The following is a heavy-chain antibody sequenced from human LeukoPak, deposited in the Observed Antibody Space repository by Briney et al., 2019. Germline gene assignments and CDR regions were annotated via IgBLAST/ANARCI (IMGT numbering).Heavy chain of an antibody. CDR3: ARALHFDWLSAF. CDR1: GFTFSSYS. J-gene: IGHJ4*02. V-gene: IGHV3-21*01. Sequence: PGGSLRLSCAASGFTFSSYSMNWVRQASGTGLEWVSSISSSIDYIYYADSVKGRFAISRDNAKNSLYLQMNSLRAEDTAVYYCARALHFDWLSAFWGQGTLVTVSS. CDR2: ISSSIDYI. D-gene: IGHD3-9*01.